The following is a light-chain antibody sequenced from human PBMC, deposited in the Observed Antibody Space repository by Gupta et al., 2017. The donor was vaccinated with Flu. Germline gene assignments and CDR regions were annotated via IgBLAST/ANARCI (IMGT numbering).Light chain of an antibody. CDR1: QGINNY. J-gene: IGKJ1*01. CDR3: QQDDTYPRT. V-gene: IGKV1-16*01. Sequence: DIQMTQSPSSLYASVGDRVTISCRASQGINNYLVWFQQKPGKAPEYLIYAASRVQGGVPSRFSGSGSGTHFTLTITSLQSEDVATYYCQQDDTYPRTFGQGTKVEIK. CDR2: AAS.